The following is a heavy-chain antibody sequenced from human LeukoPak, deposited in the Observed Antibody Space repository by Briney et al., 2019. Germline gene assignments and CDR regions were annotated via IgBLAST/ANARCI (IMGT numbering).Heavy chain of an antibody. Sequence: GGSLRLSCAASGFTFSSYAMHWVRQAPGKGLEWVAVMSYDGSNKYYADSVKGRFTISRDNAKNSLYLQMNSLRAEDTAVYYCARVRNDGYFDAFDIWGQGTMVTVSS. CDR3: ARVRNDGYFDAFDI. D-gene: IGHD1-1*01. J-gene: IGHJ3*02. CDR2: MSYDGSNK. CDR1: GFTFSSYA. V-gene: IGHV3-30*04.